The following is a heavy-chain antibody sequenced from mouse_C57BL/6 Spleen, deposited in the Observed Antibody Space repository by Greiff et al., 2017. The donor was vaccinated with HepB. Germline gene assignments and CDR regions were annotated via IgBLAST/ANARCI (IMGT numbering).Heavy chain of an antibody. Sequence: EVQLVESGGGLVKPGGSLKLSCAASGFTFSDYGMHWVRQAPEKGLEWVAYISSGSSTIYYADTVKGRFTISRDNAKNTLFLQMTSLRSEDTAMYYCARGGTVPLFAYWGQGTLVTVSA. CDR3: ARGGTVPLFAY. CDR1: GFTFSDYG. D-gene: IGHD2-14*01. J-gene: IGHJ3*01. V-gene: IGHV5-17*01. CDR2: ISSGSSTI.